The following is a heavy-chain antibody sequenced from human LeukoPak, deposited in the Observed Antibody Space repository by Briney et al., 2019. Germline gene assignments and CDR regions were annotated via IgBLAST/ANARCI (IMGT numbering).Heavy chain of an antibody. J-gene: IGHJ4*02. Sequence: GGSLRLSCVASECTFCNYAMHWGREAPVKSLEWLAVISYDGNNKFYADFVKGRFTISRDNSKNTLYLQMTSLRDEDTAVYYCARGDVWSGYYMYYFDYWGQGTLVTVPS. CDR2: ISYDGNNK. V-gene: IGHV3-30-3*01. CDR1: ECTFCNYA. CDR3: ARGDVWSGYYMYYFDY. D-gene: IGHD3-3*01.